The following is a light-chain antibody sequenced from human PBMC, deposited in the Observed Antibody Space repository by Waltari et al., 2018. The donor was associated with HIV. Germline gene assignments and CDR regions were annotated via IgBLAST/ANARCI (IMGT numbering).Light chain of an antibody. V-gene: IGKV3-15*01. Sequence: IVLTQSPATLSLSPGDRATLSCRASQSVSNDLAWYQQKPGQAPRLLIFGASTRATGIPARFSGSGSGTDFVLTISSLQSEDFAVYYCQQHNNWPVTFGQGTKLEIK. CDR3: QQHNNWPVT. CDR1: QSVSND. J-gene: IGKJ2*01. CDR2: GAS.